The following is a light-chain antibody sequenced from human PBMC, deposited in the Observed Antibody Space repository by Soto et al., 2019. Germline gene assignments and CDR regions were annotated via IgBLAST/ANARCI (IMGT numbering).Light chain of an antibody. Sequence: AIQMTQSPSSLSASVGDRVTITCRASQGIRNDLAWYQRKPGKAPKLLICTASSLQNGVPPRFSGSGSDTVFTLSIGSLRSEDFDTYYCLPDLSFHLSLGGGTKVDSK. J-gene: IGKJ4*01. CDR1: QGIRND. CDR2: TAS. CDR3: LPDLSFHLS. V-gene: IGKV1-6*01.